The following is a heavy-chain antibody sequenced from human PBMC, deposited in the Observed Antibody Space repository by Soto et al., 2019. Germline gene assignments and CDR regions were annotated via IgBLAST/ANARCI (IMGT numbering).Heavy chain of an antibody. CDR1: GCTFSSYA. J-gene: IGHJ4*02. V-gene: IGHV1-69*13. CDR2: IIPIFGTA. Sequence: SVKVSCKASGCTFSSYAISWVRQAPVQGLEWMGGIIPIFGTANYAQKFQGRVTITADESTSTAYMELSSLRSEDTAVYYCARGRGVIVHPYFDYWGQGTLVTVSS. D-gene: IGHD3-16*02. CDR3: ARGRGVIVHPYFDY.